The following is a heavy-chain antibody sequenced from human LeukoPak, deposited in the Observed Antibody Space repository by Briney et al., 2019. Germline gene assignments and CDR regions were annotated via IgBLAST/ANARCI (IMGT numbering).Heavy chain of an antibody. CDR3: AKNLGWFGDLNWFNP. CDR2: ISYDGNDK. V-gene: IGHV3-30*18. J-gene: IGHJ5*02. CDR1: GFTFSSYG. Sequence: GGSLRLSCAASGFTFSSYGMHWVRQAPGKWLEWVALISYDGNDKYYADSVKGRFTISRDNSKNTLYLQLNSLRDEDTAVYYCAKNLGWFGDLNWFNPWGPGTPVTVSS. D-gene: IGHD3-10*01.